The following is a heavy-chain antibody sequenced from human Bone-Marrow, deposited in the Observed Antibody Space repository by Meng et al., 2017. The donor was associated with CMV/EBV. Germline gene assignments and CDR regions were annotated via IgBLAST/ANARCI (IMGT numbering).Heavy chain of an antibody. J-gene: IGHJ6*02. CDR1: GGSISSCSYY. Sequence: GSLRLSCTVSGGSISSCSYYWGWIRQPPGKGLEWIGSIYYSGSTYYNPSLKSRVTISVDTSKNQFSLKLSSVTAADTAVYYCARYYDFWSGYSYGMDVWGQGTTVTVSS. V-gene: IGHV4-39*07. CDR3: ARYYDFWSGYSYGMDV. D-gene: IGHD3-3*01. CDR2: IYYSGST.